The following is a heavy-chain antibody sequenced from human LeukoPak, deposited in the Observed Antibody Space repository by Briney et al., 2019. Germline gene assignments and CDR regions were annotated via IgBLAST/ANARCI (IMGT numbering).Heavy chain of an antibody. CDR2: IYHSGST. V-gene: IGHV4-38-2*02. J-gene: IGHJ5*02. D-gene: IGHD1-1*01. CDR1: GYSISSGYY. CDR3: ARKYNWNPPFDP. Sequence: SETLSLTCTVSGYSISSGYYWGWIRQPPGKGLEWIGSIYHSGSTYYNPSLKSRVTISVDTSKNQFSLKLTSVTAADTAVYYCARKYNWNPPFDPWGQGTLVTVSS.